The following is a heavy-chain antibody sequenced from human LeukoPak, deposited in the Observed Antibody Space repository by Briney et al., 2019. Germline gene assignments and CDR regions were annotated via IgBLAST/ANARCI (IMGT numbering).Heavy chain of an antibody. V-gene: IGHV4-4*02. CDR3: ARSRGYSYGTTFLDY. J-gene: IGHJ4*02. CDR1: GGSISSSNW. CDR2: IYHSGST. Sequence: KPSETLSLTCAVSGGSISSSNWWSWVRQPPGKGLEWIGEIYHSGSTNYNPSLKSRVTISVDKSKNQFSLKLSSVTAADTAVYYCARSRGYSYGTTFLDYWGQGTLVTVSS. D-gene: IGHD5-18*01.